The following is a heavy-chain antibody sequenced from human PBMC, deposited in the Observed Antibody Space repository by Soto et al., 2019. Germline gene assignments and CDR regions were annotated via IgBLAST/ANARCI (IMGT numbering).Heavy chain of an antibody. V-gene: IGHV3-23*01. D-gene: IGHD2-15*01. CDR1: GFTFSSYA. Sequence: PGGSLRLSCAASGFTFSSYAMSWVRQAPGKGLEWVSSISASGDNTYYADSVKGRFTISRDNSKNTLFLQMNSLRAEDTAVYYCASGHSYGFGCSAGSCYWAYWGQGTLVTVSS. J-gene: IGHJ4*02. CDR3: ASGHSYGFGCSAGSCYWAY. CDR2: ISASGDNT.